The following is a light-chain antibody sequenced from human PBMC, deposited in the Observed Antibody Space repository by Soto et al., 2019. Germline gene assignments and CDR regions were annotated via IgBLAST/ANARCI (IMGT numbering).Light chain of an antibody. V-gene: IGKV1-39*01. CDR2: AAS. Sequence: IQMTQSPSSLSASVSERVTITSRASQSVRCYLNWYQQKPGKVPMLLIYAASSLQSVVPSRFSGSGSGTDFTLTISSLQPEDFASDNCQHSYSTRTVGQGTKVDIK. J-gene: IGKJ1*01. CDR3: QHSYSTRT. CDR1: QSVRCY.